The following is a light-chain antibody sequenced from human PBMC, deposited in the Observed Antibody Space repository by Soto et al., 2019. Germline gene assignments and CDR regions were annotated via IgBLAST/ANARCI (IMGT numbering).Light chain of an antibody. CDR1: GSDVGAYNY. CDR3: SSYPGSSSPVV. Sequence: QSALTQPASVSGTPGQSVTTSCTGTGSDVGAYNYVSWYHQHPGKAPKLLIFEVTNRPSGVSNRFSGSKSGNPASLTISGLQAEDEADYYCSSYPGSSSPVVFGVGTKVTVL. J-gene: IGLJ2*01. CDR2: EVT. V-gene: IGLV2-14*01.